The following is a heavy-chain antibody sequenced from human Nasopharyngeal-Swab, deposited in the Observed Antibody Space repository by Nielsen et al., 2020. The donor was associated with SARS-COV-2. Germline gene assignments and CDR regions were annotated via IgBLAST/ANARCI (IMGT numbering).Heavy chain of an antibody. CDR1: GFTFSRYG. J-gene: IGHJ4*02. V-gene: IGHV3-33*01. CDR2: IWYDGSNK. CDR3: ARDGCAEYDSSSYSGAYFDY. D-gene: IGHD3-22*01. Sequence: RVFLRLYCAASGFTFSRYGMHWVRQAQGKGLEWVAVIWYDGSNKYYADSVKGRFTISRDNSKNTLYLQMNSLRAEDTDVYYCARDGCAEYDSSSYSGAYFDYWGQGTLVTVSS.